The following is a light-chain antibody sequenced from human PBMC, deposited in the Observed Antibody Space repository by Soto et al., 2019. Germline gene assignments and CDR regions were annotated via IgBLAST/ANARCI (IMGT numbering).Light chain of an antibody. Sequence: AIQLTQSPSSLSASVGDRVTITCRASQDISSALAWYQQKAGKPPKLLIFHASNLESGVPSRFSGSGSGTHFTLTISSLQPEDFATSYCQQFNSYLPTFGPGTKVDI. CDR1: QDISSA. CDR2: HAS. CDR3: QQFNSYLPT. J-gene: IGKJ3*01. V-gene: IGKV1-13*02.